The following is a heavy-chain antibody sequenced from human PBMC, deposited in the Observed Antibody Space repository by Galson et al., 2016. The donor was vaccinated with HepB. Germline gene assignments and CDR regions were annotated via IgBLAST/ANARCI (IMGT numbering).Heavy chain of an antibody. CDR2: IGAKSAGTRT. D-gene: IGHD6-19*01. CDR3: IHYGGGWH. V-gene: IGHV3-15*04. CDR1: GFTFPDAW. Sequence: SLRLSCAASGFTFPDAWMNWVRQAPGKGLEWVGRIGAKSAGTRTDYAAPVRGRFTVSRDDSKNTLYLQLTSLEIEDTGVYYCIHYGGGWHWGQGALVTVSS. J-gene: IGHJ4*02.